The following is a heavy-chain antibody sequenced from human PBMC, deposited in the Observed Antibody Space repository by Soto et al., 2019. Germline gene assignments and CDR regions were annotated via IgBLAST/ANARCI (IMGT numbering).Heavy chain of an antibody. CDR3: ARGGRGYSYGYFDY. J-gene: IGHJ4*02. D-gene: IGHD5-18*01. V-gene: IGHV4-59*01. CDR1: GGSIRDYF. CDR2: IYYSGST. Sequence: TSETLSLTCTVSGGSIRDYFWTWIRQPPGKGLEWIGYIYYSGSTNYNPSLKSRVTISVDTSKNQFSLKLSSVTAADTAVYYCARGGRGYSYGYFDYWGQGTLVTVSS.